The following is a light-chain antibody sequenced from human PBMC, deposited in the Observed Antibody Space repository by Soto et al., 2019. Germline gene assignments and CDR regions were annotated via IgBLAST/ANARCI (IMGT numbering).Light chain of an antibody. CDR3: QHRSIWPVS. J-gene: IGKJ4*01. Sequence: EVVLTQSPATLSLSPGERATLSCRASQSIRNYLAWYQQKPGQAPRLLIYDASSRATGVPDRLSGSGSGTDFTLTISSLEPEDFAVYYCQHRSIWPVSFGGGTKVDI. V-gene: IGKV3-11*01. CDR1: QSIRNY. CDR2: DAS.